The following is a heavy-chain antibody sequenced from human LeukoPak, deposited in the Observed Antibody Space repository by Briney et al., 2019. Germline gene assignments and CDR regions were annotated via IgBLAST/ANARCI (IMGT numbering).Heavy chain of an antibody. D-gene: IGHD6-13*01. CDR1: GGSISSYY. J-gene: IGHJ4*02. CDR2: IYYSGST. Sequence: SETLSLTCTVSGGSISSYYWSWIRQPPGKGLEWIGYIYYSGSTTYNPSLKSRVTISVDTSKNLFSLKLSSVTAADTAVYYCARVGAPYSSSWYFSLWGQGTLVTVSS. CDR3: ARVGAPYSSSWYFSL. V-gene: IGHV4-59*01.